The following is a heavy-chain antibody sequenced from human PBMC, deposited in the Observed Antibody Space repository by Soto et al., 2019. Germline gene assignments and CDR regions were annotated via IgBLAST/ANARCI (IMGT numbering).Heavy chain of an antibody. CDR3: ARDKDRQQLGGNYYYIMDV. V-gene: IGHV1-69*12. J-gene: IGHJ6*02. CDR1: GGTFRTSA. CDR2: IMPVFPTP. D-gene: IGHD3-3*02. Sequence: QVQLVQSGAEVKKPGSSVKVSCKTSGGTFRTSAISWVRQAPGHGLEWMGGIMPVFPTPDYAQKFQGRVTITADESTSTAYMELSSLGSEDTAVYYCARDKDRQQLGGNYYYIMDVWGQGTMVTVSS.